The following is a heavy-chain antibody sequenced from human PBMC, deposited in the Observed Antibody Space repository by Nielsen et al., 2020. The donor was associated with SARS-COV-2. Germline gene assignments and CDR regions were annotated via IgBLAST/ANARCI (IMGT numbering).Heavy chain of an antibody. J-gene: IGHJ4*02. CDR3: ARERGYYDSSGYYYWFDY. D-gene: IGHD3-22*01. CDR2: ISYDGSNK. V-gene: IGHV3-30-3*01. Sequence: GGSLRLSCAASGFTFSSYAMHWVRQAPGKGLEWVAVISYDGSNKYYADSVKGRFTISRDNSKNTLYLQMNSLRAEDTAVYYCARERGYYDSSGYYYWFDYWGQGTLVTVSS. CDR1: GFTFSSYA.